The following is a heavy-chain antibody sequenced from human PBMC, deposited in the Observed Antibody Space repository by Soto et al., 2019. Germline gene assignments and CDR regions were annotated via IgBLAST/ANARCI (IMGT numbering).Heavy chain of an antibody. CDR2: IYHSGST. CDR3: ARFPGP. V-gene: IGHV4-30-2*01. Sequence: SETLSLTCAVSCGPISSGGYSWSWIRQPPGKGLEWIGYIYHSGSTYYNPSLKSRVTISVDRSKNQFSLKLSSVTAADTAVYYCARFPGPWGQGTLVTVSS. CDR1: CGPISSGGYS. J-gene: IGHJ5*02.